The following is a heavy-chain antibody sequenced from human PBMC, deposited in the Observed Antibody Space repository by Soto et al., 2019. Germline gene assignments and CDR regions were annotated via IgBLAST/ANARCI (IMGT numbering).Heavy chain of an antibody. CDR2: IKQDGSEK. J-gene: IGHJ4*02. V-gene: IGHV3-7*01. Sequence: RXSFAASGFTFSSCWMSWVRQAPGKGLEWVANIKQDGSEKYYVDSVKGRFTISRDNAKNSLYLQMNSLRAEDTAVYYCAREMDYGFDYWGQGNLVTVSS. D-gene: IGHD4-17*01. CDR3: AREMDYGFDY. CDR1: GFTFSSCW.